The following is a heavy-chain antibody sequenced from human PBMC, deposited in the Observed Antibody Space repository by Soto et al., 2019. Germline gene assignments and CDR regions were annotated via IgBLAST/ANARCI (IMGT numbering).Heavy chain of an antibody. D-gene: IGHD3-10*01. Sequence: GGSLRLSCVASGFTFTTYWMSWGRQAPGKGLEWVANIRQDGGAQYYVDSVKGRSTISRDNAKNSVYLQMDSLRVEDTAVYYCVRGGHGSGSYLGSSWGQGILVTVSS. CDR2: IRQDGGAQ. V-gene: IGHV3-7*03. CDR1: GFTFTTYW. J-gene: IGHJ5*02. CDR3: VRGGHGSGSYLGSS.